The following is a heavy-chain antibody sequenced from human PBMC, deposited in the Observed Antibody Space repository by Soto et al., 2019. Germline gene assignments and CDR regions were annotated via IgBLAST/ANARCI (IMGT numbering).Heavy chain of an antibody. CDR2: INPSGGST. J-gene: IGHJ4*02. CDR1: GYTFTSYY. V-gene: IGHV1-46*04. D-gene: IGHD3-22*01. CDR3: ARGPYDSSGYYSLDY. Sequence: QVQLVQSGAEVKKPGASVKVSCKASGYTFTSYYMHWVRQAPGQGLEWMGIINPSGGSTSYAQKLQGRVTMTRDTSKSTVYMELSSLRSEDTAVYYCARGPYDSSGYYSLDYWGQGTLVTVSS.